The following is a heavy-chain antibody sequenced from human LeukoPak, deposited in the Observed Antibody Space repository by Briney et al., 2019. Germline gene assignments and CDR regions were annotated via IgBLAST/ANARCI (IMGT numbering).Heavy chain of an antibody. J-gene: IGHJ4*02. Sequence: SETLSLTCTVSGGPISSGDYYWSWIRQPPGKGLEWIGYIYYSGSTYYNPSLKSRVTISADTSKNQFSLKLSSVTAADTAVYYCARDSGYSYGPFDYWGQGTLVTVSS. CDR1: GGPISSGDYY. D-gene: IGHD5-18*01. CDR2: IYYSGST. CDR3: ARDSGYSYGPFDY. V-gene: IGHV4-30-4*01.